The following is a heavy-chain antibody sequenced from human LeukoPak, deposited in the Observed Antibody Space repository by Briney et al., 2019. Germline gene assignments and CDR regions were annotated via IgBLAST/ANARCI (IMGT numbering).Heavy chain of an antibody. Sequence: SETLSLTCAVYGGSFSGDYWSWIRQPPGKGLEWIGEINHSGSTNYNPSPKSRVTISVDTSKNQFSLKISSVTAADTAVYFCARVGYSYVIIYCWRTGLWDYPSRYYLHLDVWGKGTMVTVSS. V-gene: IGHV4-34*01. CDR2: INHSGST. D-gene: IGHD5-18*01. CDR1: GGSFSGDY. J-gene: IGHJ6*03. CDR3: ARVGYSYVIIYCWRTGLWDYPSRYYLHLDV.